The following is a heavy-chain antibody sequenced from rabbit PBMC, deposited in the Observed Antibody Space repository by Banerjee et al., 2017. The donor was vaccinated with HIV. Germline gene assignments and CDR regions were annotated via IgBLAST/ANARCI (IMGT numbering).Heavy chain of an antibody. Sequence: QSLEESGGDLVKPGASLTLTCTASGFSFSNTNYMCWVRQAPGKGLEWIACIYADGSGSSYYASWAKGRFTISKTSSTTMTLQLTSLTAADTATYFCARGYTGYAAYDNAFNLWGPGTLVTVS. D-gene: IGHD6-1*01. CDR3: ARGYTGYAAYDNAFNL. J-gene: IGHJ4*01. CDR1: GFSFSNTNY. V-gene: IGHV1S40*01. CDR2: IYADGSGSS.